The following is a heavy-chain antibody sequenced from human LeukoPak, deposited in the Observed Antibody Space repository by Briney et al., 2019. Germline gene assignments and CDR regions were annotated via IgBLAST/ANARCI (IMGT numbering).Heavy chain of an antibody. J-gene: IGHJ4*02. Sequence: GGSLRLSCAASGFTFSSYWMAWVRQVPGKGLVWVSRINSDGSTTRYADSVKGRFTISRDNAKNTLYLQMNSLRAEDTAVYYCARAREGSIFDYWGQGTLVTVSS. D-gene: IGHD3-10*01. CDR1: GFTFSSYW. CDR3: ARAREGSIFDY. CDR2: INSDGSTT. V-gene: IGHV3-74*01.